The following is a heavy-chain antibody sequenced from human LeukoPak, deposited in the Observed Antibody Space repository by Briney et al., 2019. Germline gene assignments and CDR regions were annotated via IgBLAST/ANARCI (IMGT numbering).Heavy chain of an antibody. Sequence: GGSLRLSCAASRFSFSSYGMNWVRQAPGQGLEWISYISRSSGNIHYADSVKGRFTISRDNAKNSLFLQMNSLRVEDTAVYYCARDVATVKPPDYWVQGTLVTVSS. CDR2: ISRSSGNI. V-gene: IGHV3-48*01. CDR1: RFSFSSYG. CDR3: ARDVATVKPPDY. J-gene: IGHJ4*02. D-gene: IGHD4-17*01.